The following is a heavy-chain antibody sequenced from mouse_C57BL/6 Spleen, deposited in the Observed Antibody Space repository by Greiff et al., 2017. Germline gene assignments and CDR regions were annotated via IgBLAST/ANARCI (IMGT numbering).Heavy chain of an antibody. CDR3: ARHGTTDYAMDY. Sequence: EVKLMESGGGLVQPGGSLKLSCAASGFTFSDYGMAWVRQAPRKGPEWVAFISNLAYSIYYADTVTGRFTISRENAKNTLYLEMSSLRSEDTAMYYCARHGTTDYAMDYWGQGTSVTVSS. J-gene: IGHJ4*01. D-gene: IGHD1-1*01. V-gene: IGHV5-15*01. CDR2: ISNLAYSI. CDR1: GFTFSDYG.